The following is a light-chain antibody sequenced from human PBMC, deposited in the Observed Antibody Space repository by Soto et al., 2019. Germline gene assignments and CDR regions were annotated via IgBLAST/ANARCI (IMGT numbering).Light chain of an antibody. V-gene: IGKV1-5*03. CDR3: QQYGVT. CDR1: QSISSW. Sequence: DIQMTQSPSTLPASVGDIVTITCRASQSISSWLSWYQQKPGKAPKLLIYKASSLESGVPSRFSGSGSGPEFTLTISSLQPDDFATYYCQQYGVTFGGGTKGEIK. J-gene: IGKJ4*01. CDR2: KAS.